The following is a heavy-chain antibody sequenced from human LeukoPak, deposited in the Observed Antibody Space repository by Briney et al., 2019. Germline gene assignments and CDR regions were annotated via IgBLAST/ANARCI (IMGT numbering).Heavy chain of an antibody. D-gene: IGHD3-22*01. CDR3: ARRYTMTDAFDI. CDR2: IYYSGST. CDR1: GSSISSSSYY. J-gene: IGHJ3*02. Sequence: SETLSLTXTVSGSSISSSSYYWGWIRQPPGKGLEWIGSIYYSGSTYYNPSLKSRVTISVDTSKNQFSLKLSSVTAADTAVYYCARRYTMTDAFDIWGQGTMVTVSS. V-gene: IGHV4-39*01.